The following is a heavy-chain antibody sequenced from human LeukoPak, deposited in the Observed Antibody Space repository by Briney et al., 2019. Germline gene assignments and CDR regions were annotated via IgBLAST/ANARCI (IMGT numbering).Heavy chain of an antibody. J-gene: IGHJ4*02. CDR3: ARRGYCSGGSCSSQNFDY. CDR1: GYTFTTYW. V-gene: IGHV5-51*01. CDR2: IYPGDSDT. D-gene: IGHD2-15*01. Sequence: GESLKISCKAFGYTFTTYWIGWVRQMPGKGLEWMGIIYPGDSDTRYSPSFQGQVTISADKSISTAYLQWSSLKASDTAMYYCARRGYCSGGSCSSQNFDYWGQGTLVTVSS.